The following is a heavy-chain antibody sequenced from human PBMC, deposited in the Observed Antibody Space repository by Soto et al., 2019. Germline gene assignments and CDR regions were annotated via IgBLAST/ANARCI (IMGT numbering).Heavy chain of an antibody. CDR1: GFTFSSYA. J-gene: IGHJ4*02. CDR2: ISGSGGTT. CDR3: AQGRGGRPCLPGDY. V-gene: IGHV3-23*01. Sequence: EVQLLESGGGLVQPGGSLRLSCATSGFTFSSYAMNWVRQAPGKGLEWVSAISGSGGTTYYADSVKGRFTSSRDTSKHALVPEINSVRAEGMAGYYCAQGRGGRPCLPGDYLGPGTLVTV.